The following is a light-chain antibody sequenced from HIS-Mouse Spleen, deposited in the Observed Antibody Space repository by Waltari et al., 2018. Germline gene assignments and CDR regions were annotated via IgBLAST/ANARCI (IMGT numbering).Light chain of an antibody. CDR3: QQYGSSPPWT. CDR1: QSVSRSY. Sequence: EIVLTQSPGTLSLSPGERATLSCRGRQSVSRSYLAWYQQKPGQAPRLLIYGASSRATGIPDRFSGSGSGTDFALTISRLEPEDFAVYYCQQYGSSPPWTFGQGTKVEIK. CDR2: GAS. V-gene: IGKV3-20*01. J-gene: IGKJ1*01.